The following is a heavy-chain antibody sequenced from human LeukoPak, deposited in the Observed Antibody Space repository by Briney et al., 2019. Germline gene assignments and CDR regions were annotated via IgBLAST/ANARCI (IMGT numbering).Heavy chain of an antibody. J-gene: IGHJ4*02. Sequence: PGGSLRLSCAASGFTFSSYSMNWVRQAPGKGLEWVSSISSSSSYIYYADSVKGRFTTSRDNAKNSLYLQMNSLRAEDTAVYYCARGRITIFGVAAIWGQGTLVTVSS. CDR3: ARGRITIFGVAAI. CDR1: GFTFSSYS. V-gene: IGHV3-21*01. CDR2: ISSSSSYI. D-gene: IGHD3-3*01.